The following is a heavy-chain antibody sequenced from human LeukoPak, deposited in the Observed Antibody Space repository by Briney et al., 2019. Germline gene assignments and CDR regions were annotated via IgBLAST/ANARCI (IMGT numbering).Heavy chain of an antibody. D-gene: IGHD4-17*01. CDR2: IYNSGDT. V-gene: IGHV3-66*01. J-gene: IGHJ3*02. Sequence: PGGSLRLSCAASGFSISSSFMSWFRQAPGKGLEWVSLIYNSGDTYYADSVKGRFTISRDNSKNTLYLQMNSLRAEDTAVYFCARDPYQVSYGDIGLDIWGQGTMVTVSS. CDR1: GFSISSSF. CDR3: ARDPYQVSYGDIGLDI.